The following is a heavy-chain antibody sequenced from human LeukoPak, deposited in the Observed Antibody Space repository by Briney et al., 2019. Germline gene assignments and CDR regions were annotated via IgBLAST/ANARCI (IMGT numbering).Heavy chain of an antibody. J-gene: IGHJ6*03. CDR3: ARSFKCCHSYYYYYYMDV. CDR2: IYYSGST. D-gene: IGHD2-15*01. CDR1: GGSISSSSYY. Sequence: IPSETLSLTCTVSGGSISSSSYYWGWIRQPPGKGLEWIGSIYYSGSTYYNPSLKSRVTISVDTSKNQFSLKLSSVTAADTAVYYCARSFKCCHSYYYYYYMDVWGKGTTVTVSS. V-gene: IGHV4-39*07.